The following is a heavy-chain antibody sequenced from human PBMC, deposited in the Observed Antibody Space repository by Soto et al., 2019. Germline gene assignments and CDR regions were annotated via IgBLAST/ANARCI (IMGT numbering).Heavy chain of an antibody. J-gene: IGHJ6*02. V-gene: IGHV3-23*01. Sequence: PGGSLRLSCAASGFTFNSFAMSWVRQAPGKGLEWVSGITGSGGSIYYADSVKGRFTISRDNSMNTLYLQMNSLRAEDTAVYYCAKDPAAMVTHYYGMDVWGQGTTVTVSS. D-gene: IGHD5-18*01. CDR1: GFTFNSFA. CDR3: AKDPAAMVTHYYGMDV. CDR2: ITGSGGSI.